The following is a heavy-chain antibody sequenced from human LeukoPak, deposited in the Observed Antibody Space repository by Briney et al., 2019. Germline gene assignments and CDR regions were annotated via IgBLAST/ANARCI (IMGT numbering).Heavy chain of an antibody. CDR1: GFTFNVYS. CDR2: ISGTGSTI. CDR3: ARDRGTAGLDF. V-gene: IGHV3-48*04. J-gene: IGHJ4*02. Sequence: GGSLRLSCAASGFTFNVYSIDWARQAPGKGLEWLSYISGTGSTIYYAASVKGRFTISRDNAKSSLYLQMNGLRVEDTAVYYCARDRGTAGLDFWGQGTLVTVSS. D-gene: IGHD2-21*02.